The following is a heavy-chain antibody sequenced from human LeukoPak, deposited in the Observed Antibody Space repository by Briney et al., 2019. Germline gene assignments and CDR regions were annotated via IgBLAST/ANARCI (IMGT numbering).Heavy chain of an antibody. CDR3: ARDRGDGYDYFWDY. V-gene: IGHV4-4*07. D-gene: IGHD5-12*01. CDR1: GGSISSYY. Sequence: SETLSLTCTVFGGSISSYYWSWIRQPAGKGLEWIGRIHTSGSTNYSPSLKSRVTMSVDTSKNQFSLKLSSVTAVDTAVYYCARDRGDGYDYFWDYWGQGTLVTVSS. J-gene: IGHJ4*02. CDR2: IHTSGST.